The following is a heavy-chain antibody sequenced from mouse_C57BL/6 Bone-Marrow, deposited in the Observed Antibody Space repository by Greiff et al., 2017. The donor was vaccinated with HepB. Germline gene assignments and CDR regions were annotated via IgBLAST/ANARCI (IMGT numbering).Heavy chain of an antibody. CDR2: INPSTGGT. J-gene: IGHJ2*01. CDR1: GYSFTGYY. Sequence: EVQLQQPGPELVKPGASVKISCKASGYSFTGYYMNWVKQSPEKSLEWIGEINPSTGGTTYNQKFKAKATLTVDKSSSTAYKQLKSLTSEDSAVYYCARDDGYYIFTYWGKGTTLTVAS. D-gene: IGHD2-3*01. V-gene: IGHV1-42*01. CDR3: ARDDGYYIFTY.